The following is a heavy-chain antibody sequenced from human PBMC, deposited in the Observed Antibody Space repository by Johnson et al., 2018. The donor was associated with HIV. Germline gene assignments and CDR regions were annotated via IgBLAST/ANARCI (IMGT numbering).Heavy chain of an antibody. Sequence: VQLVESGGGLIQPGGSLRLSCAASGFTVSTYYMTWVRQASGKGLELVSLLYSSGKTYYADSVKGRFTISRDNAKNSLFLQLSNLGPDDTAVYYCARGYILTGYSGAFDMWGQWTMVTVSS. CDR2: LYSSGKT. D-gene: IGHD3-9*01. V-gene: IGHV3-53*01. CDR3: ARGYILTGYSGAFDM. J-gene: IGHJ3*02. CDR1: GFTVSTYY.